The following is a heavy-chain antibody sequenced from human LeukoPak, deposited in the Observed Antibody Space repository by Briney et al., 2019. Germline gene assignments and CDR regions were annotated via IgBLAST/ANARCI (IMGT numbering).Heavy chain of an antibody. CDR1: GGSISSYY. J-gene: IGHJ3*02. V-gene: IGHV4-4*07. D-gene: IGHD1-20*01. CDR3: ARGAITADAFDI. Sequence: PSETLSLTCTVSGGSISSYYWSWIRQPAGKGLEWIGHITGTTNYNPSLKSRVTMSVDTSKNQFSLKLSSVTAADTAVYYCARGAITADAFDIWGQGTVVTVSS. CDR2: ITGTT.